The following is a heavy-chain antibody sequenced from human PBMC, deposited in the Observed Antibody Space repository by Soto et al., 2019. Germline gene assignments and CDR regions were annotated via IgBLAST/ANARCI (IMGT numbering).Heavy chain of an antibody. CDR2: IYYSGST. J-gene: IGHJ6*02. D-gene: IGHD3-10*01. CDR1: GFSIGSTTYY. V-gene: IGHV4-39*01. CDR3: ARHLQTMVRGVITWYYYYGMDV. Sequence: SENLYPTCTVSGFSIGSTTYYWGWIREPPGNGLEWSGSIYYSGSTYYNPALKSRVTISVDTSKNQFSLKLSSVTAADTAVYYCARHLQTMVRGVITWYYYYGMDVWGQGTTVT.